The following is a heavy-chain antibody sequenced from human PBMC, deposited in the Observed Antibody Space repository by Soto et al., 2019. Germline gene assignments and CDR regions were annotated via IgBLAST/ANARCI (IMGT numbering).Heavy chain of an antibody. CDR1: GFTFSSYA. J-gene: IGHJ6*02. Sequence: QVQLVESGGGVVQPGRSLRLSCAASGFTFSSYAMHWVRQAPGKGLEWVAVISYDGSNKYYADSVKGRFTISRDNSLNTLYLQMNGLRAEDTAVYYCAIPSNYYYYCMDVWGQGTTVTVSS. V-gene: IGHV3-30-3*01. CDR2: ISYDGSNK. CDR3: AIPSNYYYYCMDV. D-gene: IGHD6-6*01.